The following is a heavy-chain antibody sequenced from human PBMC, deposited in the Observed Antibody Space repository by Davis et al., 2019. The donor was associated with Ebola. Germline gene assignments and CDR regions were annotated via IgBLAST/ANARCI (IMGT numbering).Heavy chain of an antibody. Sequence: SETLSLTCTVSGGSISNYYWSWIRQPPGKGLEWIGYIYYSGYTSYNPSLKSRVTISVDTSKNQFSLKLSSVTAAATAVYYCAREIAVAGTWGTNWFDPWGQGTLVTVSS. CDR3: AREIAVAGTWGTNWFDP. CDR1: GGSISNYY. V-gene: IGHV4-59*08. J-gene: IGHJ5*02. CDR2: IYYSGYT. D-gene: IGHD6-19*01.